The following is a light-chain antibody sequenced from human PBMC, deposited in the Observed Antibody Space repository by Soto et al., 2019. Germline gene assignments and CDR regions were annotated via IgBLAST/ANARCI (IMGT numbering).Light chain of an antibody. CDR3: QKYNSAPLT. CDR2: ATS. V-gene: IGKV1-27*01. J-gene: IGKJ4*01. CDR1: QGIAPD. Sequence: DVQMTQSPSSLSAFVGDRVTITCRASQGIAPDLAWFQQKPGKVPILLIYATSTLQSGVPSRFSGSGSVTDFTLTSNSRQPEDVGTYYWQKYNSAPLTVGGGTKVEI.